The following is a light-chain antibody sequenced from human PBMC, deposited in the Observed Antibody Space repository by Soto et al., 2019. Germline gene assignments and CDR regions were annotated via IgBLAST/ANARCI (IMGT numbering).Light chain of an antibody. CDR3: QDCGTSHPWT. J-gene: IGKJ1*01. CDR1: QNIRGNE. Sequence: EVVLTQSPGALSLSPGEGVTLSCRASQNIRGNELAWYRQKRGQAPRLLIYGGSSRAEGIPDRFSGRGTGTNFTLPISRLEPEDSAVYYCQDCGTSHPWTFGHGTKLEI. V-gene: IGKV3-20*01. CDR2: GGS.